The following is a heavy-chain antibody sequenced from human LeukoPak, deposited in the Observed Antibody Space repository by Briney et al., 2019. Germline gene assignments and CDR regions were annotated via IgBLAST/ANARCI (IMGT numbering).Heavy chain of an antibody. D-gene: IGHD3-10*01. CDR3: AKVAKYYYGSETYYFFEH. CDR1: GFTFSSYS. V-gene: IGHV3-21*01. Sequence: GGSLRLSCAASGFTFSSYSMNWVRQAPGKGLEWVSSISSSSSYIYYADSVKGRFTISRDNAKNSLYLQMNSLRVEDTAVYYCAKVAKYYYGSETYYFFEHWGQGTPVTAAS. J-gene: IGHJ4*02. CDR2: ISSSSSYI.